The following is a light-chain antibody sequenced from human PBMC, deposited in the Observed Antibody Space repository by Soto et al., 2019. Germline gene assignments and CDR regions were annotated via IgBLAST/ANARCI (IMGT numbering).Light chain of an antibody. V-gene: IGKV3-20*01. CDR2: GAS. CDR1: QSVSGSY. J-gene: IGKJ2*01. CDR3: QQYGSSPLFT. Sequence: EIVLTQSPGTLSLSPGDRATLSCRASQSVSGSYLAWYQQKPGQAPRLLIYGASSRATGIPDRFSGSGSGTDFTLTISRLEPEDFAVYYCQQYGSSPLFTFGEGTKLEIK.